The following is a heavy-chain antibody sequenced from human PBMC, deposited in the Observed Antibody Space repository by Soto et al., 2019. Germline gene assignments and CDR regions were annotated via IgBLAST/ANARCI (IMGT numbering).Heavy chain of an antibody. V-gene: IGHV3-21*01. CDR3: ATHGDYGDYLVTDY. Sequence: EVQLVESGGGLVKPGGSLRLSCAASGFTFSSYSMNWVRQAPGKGLEWVSSISSSSSYIYYADSVKGRFTISRDNAKNSLYLQMNSLRAEDTAVYYCATHGDYGDYLVTDYWGQGTLFTVSS. J-gene: IGHJ4*02. CDR1: GFTFSSYS. CDR2: ISSSSSYI. D-gene: IGHD4-17*01.